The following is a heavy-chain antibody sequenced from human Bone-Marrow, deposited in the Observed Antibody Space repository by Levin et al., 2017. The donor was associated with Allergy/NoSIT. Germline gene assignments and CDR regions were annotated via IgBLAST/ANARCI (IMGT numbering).Heavy chain of an antibody. V-gene: IGHV3-48*03. J-gene: IGHJ6*02. D-gene: IGHD6-13*01. CDR1: GFTLSSYE. CDR2: ISSGGSTT. Sequence: GGSLRLSCVVSGFTLSSYEMNWVRQAPGKGLEWVSYISSGGSTTYYADSVEGRFTVSRDNAKNSLYLQMHSLRAEDTAVYYCAREITAAVHYYYGMDLWGQGTTVTVSS. CDR3: AREITAAVHYYYGMDL.